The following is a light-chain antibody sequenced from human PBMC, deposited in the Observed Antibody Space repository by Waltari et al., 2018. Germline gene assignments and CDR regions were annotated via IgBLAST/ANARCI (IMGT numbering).Light chain of an antibody. CDR1: QSVTSIS. CDR2: GKS. Sequence: EIVLSQSPGNLSLSPGERATLSRRASQSVTSISLTWYQQKLGQSPRLLIYGKSSRATGIPDRFSGSGSGTFFTLTISRLEPEDFAVYYCQQYDGEVVTFGGGTKVEI. CDR3: QQYDGEVVT. V-gene: IGKV3-20*01. J-gene: IGKJ4*01.